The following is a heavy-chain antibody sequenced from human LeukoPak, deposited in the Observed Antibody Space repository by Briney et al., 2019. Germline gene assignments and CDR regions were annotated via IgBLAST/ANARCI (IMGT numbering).Heavy chain of an antibody. Sequence: GGSLRLSCAASGLSNYWVHWVRQAPGKGLVWVSRINPAGSSTSYADSVKGRFTISRDNAKNTLYLQMNSLRAEDTAVYYCARDMHGPRDYWGQGTLVTVSS. V-gene: IGHV3-74*01. CDR2: INPAGSST. CDR1: GLSNYW. D-gene: IGHD2-2*01. CDR3: ARDMHGPRDY. J-gene: IGHJ4*02.